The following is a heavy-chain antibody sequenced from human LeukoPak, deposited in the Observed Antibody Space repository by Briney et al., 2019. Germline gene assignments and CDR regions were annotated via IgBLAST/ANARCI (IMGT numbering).Heavy chain of an antibody. CDR1: GFTFSGSV. D-gene: IGHD2-15*01. Sequence: GGSLRLSCAASGFTFSGSVMHWVRQASGRGLEWVGRIRSKANSYATAYAASVKGRFTISRDDSKNTAYLQMNSLKTEDTAVYYCSVNYCSGGSCYMLWGQGTLVTVSS. CDR2: IRSKANSYAT. CDR3: SVNYCSGGSCYML. V-gene: IGHV3-73*01. J-gene: IGHJ4*02.